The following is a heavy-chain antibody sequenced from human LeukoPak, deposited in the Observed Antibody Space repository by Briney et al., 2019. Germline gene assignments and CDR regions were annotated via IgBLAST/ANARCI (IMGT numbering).Heavy chain of an antibody. D-gene: IGHD3-16*02. CDR2: IKQDGSEQ. CDR3: IGGDYGYVWGSYRPI. J-gene: IGHJ4*02. V-gene: IGHV3-7*03. CDR1: GFTFSSYW. Sequence: GGPLRLSCAASGFTFSSYWMSWVRQAPGKGLEWVANIKQDGSEQYSVDSVKGRFTISRDNAKNSLYLQMNSLRAEDTAVYYCIGGDYGYVWGSYRPIWGQGTLVTVSS.